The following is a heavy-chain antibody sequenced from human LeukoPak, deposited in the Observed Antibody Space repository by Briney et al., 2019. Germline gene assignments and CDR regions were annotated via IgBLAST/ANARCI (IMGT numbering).Heavy chain of an antibody. CDR2: IYTSGST. D-gene: IGHD3-3*01. V-gene: IGHV4-61*02. J-gene: IGHJ4*02. CDR3: ARVGTLRFLEWL. Sequence: PSETLSLTCTVSGGSISSGSYYWSWIRQPAGEGLEWIGRIYTSGSTNYNPSLKSRVTISVDTSKNQFSLKLSSVTAADTAVYYCARVGTLRFLEWLWGQGTLVTVSS. CDR1: GGSISSGSYY.